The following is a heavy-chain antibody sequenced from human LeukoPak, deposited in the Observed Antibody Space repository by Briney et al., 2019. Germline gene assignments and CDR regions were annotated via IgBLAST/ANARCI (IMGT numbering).Heavy chain of an antibody. V-gene: IGHV3-74*01. J-gene: IGHJ4*02. D-gene: IGHD2-2*01. CDR1: GFTFCSYW. Sequence: GGSLRLSCAASGFTFCSYWMHWVRQAPGKGLVWVSRINSDGSSTSYADSVKGRFTIPRDNAKHTLYMQMTSLRAEDTAVNYCARGLGYCSSTSCPSDYSGQGTLVTVSS. CDR2: INSDGSST. CDR3: ARGLGYCSSTSCPSDY.